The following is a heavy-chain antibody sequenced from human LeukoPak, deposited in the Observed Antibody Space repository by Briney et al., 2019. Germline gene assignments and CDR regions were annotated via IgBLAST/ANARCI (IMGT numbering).Heavy chain of an antibody. Sequence: YWXSXXXXXPGKGLEWXANIKQDGSEKYYVDSVKGRFTISRDNAKNSLYLQMNSLRAEDTAVYYCARVIVVVPAAPGHDAFDIWGQGTMVTVSS. CDR3: ARVIVVVPAAPGHDAFDI. V-gene: IGHV3-7*01. D-gene: IGHD2-2*01. CDR1: YW. CDR2: IKQDGSEK. J-gene: IGHJ3*02.